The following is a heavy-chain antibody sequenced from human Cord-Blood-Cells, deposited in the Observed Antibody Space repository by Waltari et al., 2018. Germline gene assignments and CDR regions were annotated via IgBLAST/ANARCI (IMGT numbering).Heavy chain of an antibody. V-gene: IGHV4-4*07. J-gene: IGHJ2*01. CDR1: GGSLSSYY. CDR3: ARDLGIVVVPAANPNWYFDL. CDR2: IYTSGST. Sequence: QAQLQESGPGLVKPSETLSLTCPASGGSLSSYYWRWSTQPAGKGLEWIGRIYTSGSTNYNPSLKSRVTMSVDTSKNQFSLKLSSVTAADTAVYYCARDLGIVVVPAANPNWYFDLWGRGTLVTVSS. D-gene: IGHD2-2*01.